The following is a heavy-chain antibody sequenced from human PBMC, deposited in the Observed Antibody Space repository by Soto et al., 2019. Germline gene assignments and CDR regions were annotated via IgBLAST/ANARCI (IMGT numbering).Heavy chain of an antibody. J-gene: IGHJ6*03. CDR2: IYYSGST. CDR3: ARLGRVRDIVVVPAAMPKGEYYCYYYYMDV. V-gene: IGHV4-59*08. D-gene: IGHD2-2*01. CDR1: GGSISSYY. Sequence: SETLSLTCTVSGGSISSYYWSWIRQPPGKGLEWIGYIYYSGSTNYNPSLKSRVTISVDTSKNQFSLKLSSVTAADTAVYYCARLGRVRDIVVVPAAMPKGEYYCYYYYMDVWGKGTTVTVSS.